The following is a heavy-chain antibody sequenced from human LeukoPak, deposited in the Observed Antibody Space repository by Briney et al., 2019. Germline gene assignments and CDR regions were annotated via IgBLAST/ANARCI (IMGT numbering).Heavy chain of an antibody. CDR3: ARGHYGLDY. V-gene: IGHV3-11*01. CDR2: IRSGDSSI. Sequence: GGSLRPSCAASGFTFSDHYMSWIRQAPGKGLEWVSYIRSGDSSIYYADSVKGRFTISRDNAKNSLYLQMSSLRAEDTAVYYCARGHYGLDYWGQGTLVTVSS. J-gene: IGHJ4*02. D-gene: IGHD4-17*01. CDR1: GFTFSDHY.